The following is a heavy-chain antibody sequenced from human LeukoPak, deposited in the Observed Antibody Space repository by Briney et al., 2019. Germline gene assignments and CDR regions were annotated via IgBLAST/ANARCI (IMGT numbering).Heavy chain of an antibody. J-gene: IGHJ5*02. CDR3: ARDPGGSSWDYNWFDP. D-gene: IGHD6-13*01. CDR2: IIPIFGTA. Sequence: AASVKVSCKSSGGTFSSYAISWVRQAPGQGLEWMGGIIPIFGTANYAQKFQGRVTITADESTSTAYVELSSLRSEDTAVYYCARDPGGSSWDYNWFDPWGQGTLVTVSS. CDR1: GGTFSSYA. V-gene: IGHV1-69*13.